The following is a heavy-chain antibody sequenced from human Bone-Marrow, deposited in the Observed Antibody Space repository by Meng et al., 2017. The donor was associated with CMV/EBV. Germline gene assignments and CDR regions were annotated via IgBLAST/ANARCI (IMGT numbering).Heavy chain of an antibody. CDR1: GYTFTGYY. Sequence: ASVKVSCKASGYTFTGYYMHWVRQAPGQGLEWMGWINPNSGGTNYAQKFQGRVTMTRDTSISTAYMELSRLRSDDTAVYYCARTPSSSFLGFSWGQGTRVTGFS. D-gene: IGHD6-6*01. CDR2: INPNSGGT. CDR3: ARTPSSSFLGFS. J-gene: IGHJ5*02. V-gene: IGHV1-2*02.